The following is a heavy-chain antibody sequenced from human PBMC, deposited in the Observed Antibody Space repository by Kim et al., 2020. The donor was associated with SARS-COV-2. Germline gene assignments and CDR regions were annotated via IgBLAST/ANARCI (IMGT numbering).Heavy chain of an antibody. CDR3: AKRTDTTTDYSLYFDS. Sequence: GGSLRLSCAASGFTFSNYAMSWVRQAPGKGLEWVSAISNTGGYTSYTDSVKGRFTISRDNSKNTLYLQMNSLRAEDTAVYFCAKRTDTTTDYSLYFDSWGRGTLVTVSS. D-gene: IGHD3-9*01. J-gene: IGHJ4*02. CDR1: GFTFSNYA. CDR2: ISNTGGYT. V-gene: IGHV3-23*01.